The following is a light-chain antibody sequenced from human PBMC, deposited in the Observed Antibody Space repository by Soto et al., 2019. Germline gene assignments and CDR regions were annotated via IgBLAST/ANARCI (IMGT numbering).Light chain of an antibody. Sequence: DIQMTQSPSTLSASVGDRVTITCRASQSINSWLAWYQQKPGKPPKLLIYDASSLESGVPSRFSGSGSGTQFTLTISTLQPDDYAIYYCQQYNNYSPWTFGQGTKVDIK. CDR2: DAS. CDR3: QQYNNYSPWT. J-gene: IGKJ1*01. CDR1: QSINSW. V-gene: IGKV1-5*01.